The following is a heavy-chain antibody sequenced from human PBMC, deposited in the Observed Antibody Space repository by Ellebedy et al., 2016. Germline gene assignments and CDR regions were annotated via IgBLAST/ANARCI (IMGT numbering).Heavy chain of an antibody. V-gene: IGHV4-4*07. D-gene: IGHD2-21*02. CDR3: ARGVTPHFDY. Sequence: SETLSPTCTVSGGSISDYFWSWIRQPAGKGLEWIGRIVSSGSTNYKPSLKSRVSMSVDTSNNQFSLNLNSVTAADTAVYYCARGVTPHFDYWGQGILVTVSS. CDR1: GGSISDYF. CDR2: IVSSGST. J-gene: IGHJ4*02.